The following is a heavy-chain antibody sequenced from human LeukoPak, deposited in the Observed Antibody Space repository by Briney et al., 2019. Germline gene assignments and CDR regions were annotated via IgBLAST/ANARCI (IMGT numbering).Heavy chain of an antibody. Sequence: SETLSLTCAVYGGSFSGYYWSWIRQPPGQGLEWIGEIDHSGNTNYDPSLKSRVTVSIDTSKSQFSLKLTSVTAADTAVYYCARSYYYVDFWAQGARVTVSS. CDR1: GGSFSGYY. J-gene: IGHJ4*02. V-gene: IGHV4-34*01. CDR3: ARSYYYVDF. D-gene: IGHD3-10*01. CDR2: IDHSGNT.